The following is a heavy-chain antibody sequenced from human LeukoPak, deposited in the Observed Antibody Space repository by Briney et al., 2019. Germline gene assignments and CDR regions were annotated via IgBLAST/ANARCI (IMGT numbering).Heavy chain of an antibody. D-gene: IGHD4-17*01. CDR3: AKSYGDYYYYYGMDV. CDR1: GFTFSSYA. Sequence: GGSLRLSCAASGFTFSSYAMSWVRQAPGKGLEWVSATSGSGGSTDYADSVKGRFTISRDNSKNTLYLQMNSLRVEDTAVYYCAKSYGDYYYYYGMDVWGQGTTVSVSS. V-gene: IGHV3-23*01. CDR2: TSGSGGST. J-gene: IGHJ6*02.